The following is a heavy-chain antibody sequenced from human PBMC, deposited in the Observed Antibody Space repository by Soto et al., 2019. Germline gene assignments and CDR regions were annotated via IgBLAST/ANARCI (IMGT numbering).Heavy chain of an antibody. V-gene: IGHV1-18*01. CDR3: AMVDNYITPPPQDV. CDR2: ISPYSGNT. D-gene: IGHD5-12*01. CDR1: GYIFVNYG. Sequence: QVQLVQSGDEVRKPGSSVKVSCKASGYIFVNYGIAWVRQAPGQGLQWMGWISPYSGNTHYASKVQGRLTMTTDTYTRTAYMDLGCLKSDETAVYYCAMVDNYITPPPQDVWGQGTTVTVSS. J-gene: IGHJ6*02.